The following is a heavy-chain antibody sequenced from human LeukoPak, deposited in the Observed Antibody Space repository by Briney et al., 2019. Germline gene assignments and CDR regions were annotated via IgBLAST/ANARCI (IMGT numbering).Heavy chain of an antibody. V-gene: IGHV1-8*01. CDR1: GYTFTSFD. Sequence: ASVKVSCKTSGYTFTSFDLNWVRQATGQGIEWMGWVNPNSGNTGYAQKFQGRVTITADKSTSTAYMELSSLRSEDTAVYYCARDSPDYDTSVGNVWGQGTLVTVSS. J-gene: IGHJ4*02. CDR3: ARDSPDYDTSVGNV. CDR2: VNPNSGNT. D-gene: IGHD3-22*01.